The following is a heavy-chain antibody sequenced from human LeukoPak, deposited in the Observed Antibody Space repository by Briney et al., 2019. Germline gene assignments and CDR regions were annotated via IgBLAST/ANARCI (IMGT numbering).Heavy chain of an antibody. D-gene: IGHD3-10*01. Sequence: PGGSLRLSCAASGFTFSSYGMHWVRQAPGKGLEWVAFIRYDGSNKYYADSVKGRFTISRDNSKNTLYLQMNSLRAEDMALYYCVKASGLRRPYYFDYWGQGTLVTVSS. CDR3: VKASGLRRPYYFDY. CDR1: GFTFSSYG. J-gene: IGHJ4*02. CDR2: IRYDGSNK. V-gene: IGHV3-30*02.